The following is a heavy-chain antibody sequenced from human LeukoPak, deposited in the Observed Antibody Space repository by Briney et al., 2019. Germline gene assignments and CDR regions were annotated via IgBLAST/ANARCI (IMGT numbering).Heavy chain of an antibody. J-gene: IGHJ4*02. D-gene: IGHD3-22*01. V-gene: IGHV3-15*01. CDR3: TTESLMVYFGGRGYLGDN. Sequence: GGSLRLSCAASGFTFNDAWMSWVRQAPGKGLEWVARIKSKTNTETTDYAEPGKCRIIISRDDSQNTLLLQINTLKTKAPAKYYCTTESLMVYFGGRGYLGDNWGQGTLLTVSS. CDR2: IKSKTNTETT. CDR1: GFTFNDAW.